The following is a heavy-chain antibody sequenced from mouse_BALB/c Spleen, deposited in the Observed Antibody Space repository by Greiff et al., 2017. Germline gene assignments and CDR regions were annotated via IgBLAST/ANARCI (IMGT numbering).Heavy chain of an antibody. V-gene: IGHV5-6-5*01. CDR2: ISSGGST. CDR3: AREGLPAWFAY. CDR1: GFTFSSYA. Sequence: DVQLQESGGGLVKPGGSLKLSCAASGFTFSSYAMSWVRQTPEKRLEWVASISSGGSTYYPDSVKGRFTISRDNARNILYLQMSSLRSEDTAMYYCAREGLPAWFAYWGQGTLVTVSA. D-gene: IGHD2-4*01. J-gene: IGHJ3*01.